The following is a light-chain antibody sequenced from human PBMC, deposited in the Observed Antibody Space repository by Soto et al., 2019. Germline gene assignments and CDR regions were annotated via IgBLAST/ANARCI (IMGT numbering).Light chain of an antibody. V-gene: IGLV2-14*01. J-gene: IGLJ2*01. CDR2: DVT. CDR1: SSDIGGYDY. CDR3: SSYTSTSTLVV. Sequence: QSALTQPASVSGSPGQSITISCTGTSSDIGGYDYVSWYQQYPGKVPKLMIYDVTNRASGVPSRFSASKSGDPASLTISGLQAEDEADYYCSSYTSTSTLVVFGGGTKLTVL.